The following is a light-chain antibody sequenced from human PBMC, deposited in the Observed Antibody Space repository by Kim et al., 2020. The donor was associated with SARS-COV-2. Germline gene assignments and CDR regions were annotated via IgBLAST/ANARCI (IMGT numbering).Light chain of an antibody. Sequence: DIQMTQSPSTLSASVGDRVTITCRASQSISSWLAWYQQKPGKAPKLLIYKASSLESGVPSRFSGSASGTEFTLTISSLQPDDFATYYCQQSNSYPITFGQGTRLEIK. J-gene: IGKJ5*01. V-gene: IGKV1-5*03. CDR1: QSISSW. CDR3: QQSNSYPIT. CDR2: KAS.